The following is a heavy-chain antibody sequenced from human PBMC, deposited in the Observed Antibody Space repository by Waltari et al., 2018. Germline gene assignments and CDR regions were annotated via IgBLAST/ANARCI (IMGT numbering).Heavy chain of an antibody. Sequence: QVQLQQWGAGLLKPSETLSLTCAVYGGSFSGYYWSWIRQPPGKGLEGIGKINHSGSTNYNPSLKSRVTISVDTSKNQFSLKLSSVTAADTAVYYCARGRVGATKVCWFDPWGQGTLVTVSS. CDR3: ARGRVGATKVCWFDP. V-gene: IGHV4-34*01. D-gene: IGHD1-26*01. J-gene: IGHJ5*02. CDR2: INHSGST. CDR1: GGSFSGYY.